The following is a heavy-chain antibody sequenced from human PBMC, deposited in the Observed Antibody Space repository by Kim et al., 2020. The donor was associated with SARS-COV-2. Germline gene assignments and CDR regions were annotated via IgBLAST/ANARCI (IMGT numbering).Heavy chain of an antibody. CDR3: AKEGELRFLEWLPYYFD. V-gene: IGHV3-30*18. J-gene: IGHJ4*01. CDR2: ISYDGSNK. Sequence: GGSLRLSCAASGFTFSSYGMHWVRQAPGKGLEWVAVISYDGSNKYYADSVKGRFTISRDNSKNTLYLQMNSLRAEDTAVYYCAKEGELRFLEWLPYYFD. CDR1: GFTFSSYG. D-gene: IGHD3-3*01.